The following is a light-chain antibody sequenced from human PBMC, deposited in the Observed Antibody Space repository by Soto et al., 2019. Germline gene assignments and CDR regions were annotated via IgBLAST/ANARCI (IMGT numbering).Light chain of an antibody. Sequence: DIKMTQSPSTLSATVGDRVTITCRASQSISSWLAWYQQKPGKAPKLLIYDASTLESGVPSRFSGSGSRTEFTLTISSLQPDDFATYYCQEYNSWRGEWTFGQGTKVDI. CDR2: DAS. CDR3: QEYNSWRGEWT. V-gene: IGKV1-5*01. J-gene: IGKJ1*01. CDR1: QSISSW.